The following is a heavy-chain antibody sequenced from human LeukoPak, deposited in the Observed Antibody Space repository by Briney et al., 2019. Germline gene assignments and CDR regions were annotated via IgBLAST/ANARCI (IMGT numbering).Heavy chain of an antibody. J-gene: IGHJ3*02. CDR2: IWYDGSNK. D-gene: IGHD2-15*01. CDR1: GFTFSSYG. Sequence: GGSLRLSCAASGFTFSSYGMHWVRQAPGKGLEWVAVIWYDGSNKYYADSVKGRFTISRDNSKNTLYLQMNSLRAEDTAVYYCARAVTVGAANAFDIWGQGTMVTVSS. V-gene: IGHV3-33*01. CDR3: ARAVTVGAANAFDI.